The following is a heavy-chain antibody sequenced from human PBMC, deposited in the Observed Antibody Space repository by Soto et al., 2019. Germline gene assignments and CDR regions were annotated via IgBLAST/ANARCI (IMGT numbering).Heavy chain of an antibody. D-gene: IGHD2-15*01. CDR2: IYPGDSDT. V-gene: IGHV5-51*01. J-gene: IGHJ6*03. CDR1: GYSFTTYW. CDR3: ARTRGVAALLYYMDV. Sequence: PGESLKISCKGSGYSFTTYWIGWVRQMPGKGLEWMGIIYPGDSDTRYSPSFQGQVTISADKAISTAYLQWSSLKASDTAMYYCARTRGVAALLYYMDVWGKGTTVTVSS.